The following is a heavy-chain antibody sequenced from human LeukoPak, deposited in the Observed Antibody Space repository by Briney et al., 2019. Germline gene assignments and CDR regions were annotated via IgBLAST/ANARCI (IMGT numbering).Heavy chain of an antibody. V-gene: IGHV4-34*01. CDR1: GGSFSGYF. CDR2: EYHSGST. CDR3: ARGPPLAYSGTGGYYFFDY. Sequence: SAETLSLTCAVYGGSFSGYFWTWIRQPPGKGLEWIGEEYHSGSTNYNPSLKSRVTISVDTSKNQFSLYLSSVTAADTAVYYCARGPPLAYSGTGGYYFFDYWGQGILVTVSS. J-gene: IGHJ4*02. D-gene: IGHD3-22*01.